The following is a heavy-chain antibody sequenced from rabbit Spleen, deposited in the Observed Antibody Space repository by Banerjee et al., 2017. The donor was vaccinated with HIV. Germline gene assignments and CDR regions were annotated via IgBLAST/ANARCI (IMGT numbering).Heavy chain of an antibody. CDR3: VRDRANIGGDYGPYYFDL. CDR1: GFDFSSYG. D-gene: IGHD2-1*01. J-gene: IGHJ4*01. CDR2: IDPIFGST. Sequence: EESGGDLVKPGASLKLSCKASGFDFSSYGVSWVRQAPGKGLEWIGYIDPIFGSTAYANWVNGRFTISRDTNENTVSLKMTSLTVADTATYFCVRDRANIGGDYGPYYFDLWGPGTLVTVS. V-gene: IGHV1S47*01.